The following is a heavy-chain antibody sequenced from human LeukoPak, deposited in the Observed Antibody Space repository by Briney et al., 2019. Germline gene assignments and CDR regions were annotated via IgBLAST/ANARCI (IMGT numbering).Heavy chain of an antibody. CDR3: ARGVAAAGYVDY. CDR2: INAGNGNT. J-gene: IGHJ4*02. CDR1: GYTFTSYA. D-gene: IGHD6-13*01. V-gene: IGHV1-3*01. Sequence: ASVKVSCKATGYTFTSYAMHRVRQAPGQRLEWMGWINAGNGNTKYSQKFQGRVTITRDTSASTAYMELSSLRSEDTAVYYCARGVAAAGYVDYWGQGTLVTVSS.